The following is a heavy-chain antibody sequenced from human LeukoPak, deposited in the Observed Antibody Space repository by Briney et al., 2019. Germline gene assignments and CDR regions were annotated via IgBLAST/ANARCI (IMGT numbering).Heavy chain of an antibody. Sequence: GGSLRLSCSASGFTFSSYAMHWVRQAPGKGLEYVSAINSKGGSTYYADSVKGRFTISRDNSKNTLYLQMSSLRAEDTAVYYCVKDRIVGASSLDYWGQGTLVTVSS. CDR3: VKDRIVGASSLDY. CDR2: INSKGGST. J-gene: IGHJ4*02. D-gene: IGHD1-26*01. CDR1: GFTFSSYA. V-gene: IGHV3-64D*09.